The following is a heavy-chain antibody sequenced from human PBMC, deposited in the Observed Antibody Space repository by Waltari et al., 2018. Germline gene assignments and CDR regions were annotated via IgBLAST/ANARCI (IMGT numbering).Heavy chain of an antibody. CDR1: GFTFSNAC. D-gene: IGHD3-22*01. Sequence: EVQLVESGGGLVKPGGSLRLSCAASGFTFSNACMNWVRKAPGKGLEWVGRIKSKTDGGTTDYAAPVKGRFTISRDDSKNTLYLQMNSLKTEDTAVYYCTTDRHYYDSNPDYWGQGTLVTVSS. V-gene: IGHV3-15*07. J-gene: IGHJ4*02. CDR3: TTDRHYYDSNPDY. CDR2: IKSKTDGGTT.